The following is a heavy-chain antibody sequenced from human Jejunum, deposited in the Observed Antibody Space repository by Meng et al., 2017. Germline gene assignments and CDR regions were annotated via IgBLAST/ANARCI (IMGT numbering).Heavy chain of an antibody. D-gene: IGHD3-10*01. J-gene: IGHJ4*02. CDR2: IKPDGSTK. CDR1: GFTFTKYW. Sequence: GGSLRLSCVASGFTFTKYWMTWVRQVPGKGLEWVANIKPDGSTKLYVDSVKGRFTISRDNAKNSLYLQMNNLRVEDTAVYYCARDSGAFVPADYWGQGMMVTVSS. V-gene: IGHV3-7*01. CDR3: ARDSGAFVPADY.